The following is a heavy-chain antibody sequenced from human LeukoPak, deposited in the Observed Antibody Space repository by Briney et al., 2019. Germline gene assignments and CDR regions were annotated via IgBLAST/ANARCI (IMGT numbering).Heavy chain of an antibody. CDR1: GGSISSSSYY. CDR3: ARHVSYDSSGYVWYFDY. D-gene: IGHD3-22*01. V-gene: IGHV4-39*01. Sequence: PSETLSLTCTASGGSISSSSYYWGWIRQPPGKGLEWIGSIYYSGSTYYNPSLKSRVTISVDTSKNQFSLKLSSVTAADTAVYYCARHVSYDSSGYVWYFDYWGQGTLVTVSS. J-gene: IGHJ4*02. CDR2: IYYSGST.